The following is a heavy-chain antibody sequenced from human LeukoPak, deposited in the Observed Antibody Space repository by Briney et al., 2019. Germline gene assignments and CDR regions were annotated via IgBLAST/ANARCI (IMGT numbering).Heavy chain of an antibody. CDR2: VSGSGGTT. V-gene: IGHV3-23*01. CDR1: GFPFSGYA. J-gene: IGHJ4*02. D-gene: IGHD3-22*01. Sequence: PGGSLRLSYAASGFPFSGYAMSWVRQAPGKGLEWVSAVSGSGGTTYYADSVKGRFTISRDNSKNTVYLQMNSLRAEDTAVYYCAKSDYYDSSGHPSSFEYWGQGTLVTVSS. CDR3: AKSDYYDSSGHPSSFEY.